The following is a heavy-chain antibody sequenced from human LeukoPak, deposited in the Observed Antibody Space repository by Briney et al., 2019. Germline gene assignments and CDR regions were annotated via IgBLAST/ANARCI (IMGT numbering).Heavy chain of an antibody. V-gene: IGHV3-23*01. CDR3: ARDLEYYYDSSGSSWLY. J-gene: IGHJ4*02. Sequence: PGGSLRLSCAASGFTFSTYAMGWVRQAPGKGLEWVSGISRSHSTTYYTDSVKGRFTISRDNSKNTLYLQMNSLRAEDTAVYYCARDLEYYYDSSGSSWLYWGQGTLVTVSS. D-gene: IGHD3-22*01. CDR2: ISRSHSTT. CDR1: GFTFSTYA.